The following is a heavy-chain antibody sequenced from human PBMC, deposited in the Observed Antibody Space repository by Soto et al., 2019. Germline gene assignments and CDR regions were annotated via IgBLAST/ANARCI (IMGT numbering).Heavy chain of an antibody. CDR3: ARQYAAAAGTYYYYYMDV. CDR1: GYSFTSYW. CDR2: IYPGDSDT. Sequence: PGESLKISCKGSGYSFTSYWIARVRQMPGKGLEWMGIIYPGDSDTRYSPSFQGQVTISADKSISTAYLQWSSLKASDTAMYYCARQYAAAAGTYYYYYMDVWGKGTTVTVSS. V-gene: IGHV5-51*01. J-gene: IGHJ6*03. D-gene: IGHD6-13*01.